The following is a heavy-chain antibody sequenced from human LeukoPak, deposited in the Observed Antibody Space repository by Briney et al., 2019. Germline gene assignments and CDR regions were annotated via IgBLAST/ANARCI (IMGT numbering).Heavy chain of an antibody. Sequence: GGSLRLSCAASGFTFSSYAMHWVRQAPGKGLEWVAVISYDGSNKYYADSVKGRFTISRDNSKNTLYLQMNSLRAEDTAVYYCARGGYYYDSSGSYWGQGPLVTVSS. J-gene: IGHJ4*02. CDR1: GFTFSSYA. CDR3: ARGGYYYDSSGSY. CDR2: ISYDGSNK. V-gene: IGHV3-30-3*01. D-gene: IGHD3-22*01.